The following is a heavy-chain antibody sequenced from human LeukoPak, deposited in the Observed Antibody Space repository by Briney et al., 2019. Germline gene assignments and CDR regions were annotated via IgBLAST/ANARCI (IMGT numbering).Heavy chain of an antibody. Sequence: SVKVSCKASGGTFSSYAISWVRQAPGQGLEWMGGTIPIFGTANYAQKFQGRVTITTDESTSTAYMELSSLRSEDTAVYYCAGYCSSTSCYIGGAFDIWGQGTMVTVSS. V-gene: IGHV1-69*05. CDR2: TIPIFGTA. CDR1: GGTFSSYA. D-gene: IGHD2-2*02. J-gene: IGHJ3*02. CDR3: AGYCSSTSCYIGGAFDI.